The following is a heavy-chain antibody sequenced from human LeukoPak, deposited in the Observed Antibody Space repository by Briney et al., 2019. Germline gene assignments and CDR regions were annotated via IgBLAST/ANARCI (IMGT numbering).Heavy chain of an antibody. J-gene: IGHJ4*02. CDR3: ARVSGYSGTWYVDY. Sequence: TGGSLRLSCAASGFTFSSYAMHWVRQAPGKGLEWVAIIWYDGSNKYYADFVKGRFTTSRDNSKNTLYLQMNSLRADDTAVYYCARVSGYSGTWYVDYWGQGTLVTVSS. CDR1: GFTFSSYA. CDR2: IWYDGSNK. D-gene: IGHD6-13*01. V-gene: IGHV3-33*08.